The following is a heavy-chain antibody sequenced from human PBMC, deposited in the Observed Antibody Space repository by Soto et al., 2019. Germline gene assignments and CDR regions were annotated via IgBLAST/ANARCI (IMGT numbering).Heavy chain of an antibody. V-gene: IGHV3-7*03. J-gene: IGHJ6*02. CDR3: ARDIRVATILGDYYYYGMDV. CDR2: IKQDGSEK. D-gene: IGHD5-12*01. CDR1: GFTFSSYW. Sequence: GGSLRLSCAASGFTFSSYWMSWVRQAPGKGLEWVANIKQDGSEKYYVDSVKGRFTISRDNAKNSLYLQMNSLRAEDTAVYYCARDIRVATILGDYYYYGMDVWGQGTTVTVSS.